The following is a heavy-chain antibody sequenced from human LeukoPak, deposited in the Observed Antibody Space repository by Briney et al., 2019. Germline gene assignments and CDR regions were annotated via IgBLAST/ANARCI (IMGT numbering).Heavy chain of an antibody. CDR1: GGTFTSYG. D-gene: IGHD3-3*01. J-gene: IGHJ6*02. CDR2: ISAYNGNT. CDR3: AREIGGITIFGVVIPGNYYYYGMDV. V-gene: IGHV1-18*01. Sequence: ASVKVSCKASGGTFTSYGISWVRQAPGQGLEWMGWISAYNGNTNYAQKLQGRVTMTTDTSTSTAYMELRSLRSDDTAVYYCAREIGGITIFGVVIPGNYYYYGMDVWGQGTTVTVSS.